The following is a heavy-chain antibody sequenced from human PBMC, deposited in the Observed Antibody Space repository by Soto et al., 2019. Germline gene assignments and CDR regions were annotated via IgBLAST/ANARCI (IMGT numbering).Heavy chain of an antibody. CDR2: IKSKTDGRTT. CDR3: TTDKYGDYYYYYYGMDV. J-gene: IGHJ6*02. D-gene: IGHD4-17*01. V-gene: IGHV3-15*01. CDR1: GFTFSNAW. Sequence: GGSLRLSCAASGFTFSNAWMSWVRQAPGKGLEWVSRIKSKTDGRTTDYAAPVKGRFTISRDDSKNTLYLQMNSLKTEDTAVYYCTTDKYGDYYYYYYGMDVWGQGTTVTVSS.